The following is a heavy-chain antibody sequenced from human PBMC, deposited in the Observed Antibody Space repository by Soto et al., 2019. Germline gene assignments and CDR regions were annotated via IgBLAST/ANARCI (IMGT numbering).Heavy chain of an antibody. CDR3: AREVQVHTPAFVY. V-gene: IGHV1-69*19. D-gene: IGHD3-10*01. J-gene: IGHJ4*02. CDR2: ISPRSGAA. CDR1: GGTFNTYA. Sequence: QVQLVQSGAEMKKPGSSVKVSCQSSGGTFNTYAMNWVRQAPGQGAAWMGDISPRSGAANYAPKFQGRVTMTADESTGTSYMQLSSFTSEDTGLYFCAREVQVHTPAFVYWGQGTLVTVSS.